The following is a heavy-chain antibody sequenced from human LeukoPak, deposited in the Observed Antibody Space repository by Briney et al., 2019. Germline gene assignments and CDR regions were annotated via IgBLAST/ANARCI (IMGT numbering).Heavy chain of an antibody. Sequence: PGGSLRLSCAASGFTFSSYAMSWVRQAPGKGLEWVSAISGSGGSTYYADSVKGRFTISRDNAKNSLYLQMNSLRAEDTALYYCAKDMDSGSLQYYFDYWGQGTLVTVSS. CDR1: GFTFSSYA. J-gene: IGHJ4*02. CDR3: AKDMDSGSLQYYFDY. CDR2: ISGSGGST. V-gene: IGHV3-23*01. D-gene: IGHD1-26*01.